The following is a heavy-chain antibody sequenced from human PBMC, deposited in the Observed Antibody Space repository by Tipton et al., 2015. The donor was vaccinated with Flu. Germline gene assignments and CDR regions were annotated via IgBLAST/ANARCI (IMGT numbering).Heavy chain of an antibody. J-gene: IGHJ3*02. Sequence: MQLVQSGAEVKKPGESLKISCKGSGYSFTSYWIGWVRQMPGKGLEWMGIIYPGDSDTRYSPSFQGQVTISADKSISTAYLQCSSLKASDPAMYYCGGITMVRGVRNEGAFDIWGQGTMVTVSS. D-gene: IGHD3-10*01. CDR2: IYPGDSDT. V-gene: IGHV5-51*01. CDR1: GYSFTSYW. CDR3: GGITMVRGVRNEGAFDI.